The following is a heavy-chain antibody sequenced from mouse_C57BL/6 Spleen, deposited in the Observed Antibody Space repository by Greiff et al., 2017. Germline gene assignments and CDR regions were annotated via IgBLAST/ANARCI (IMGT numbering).Heavy chain of an antibody. D-gene: IGHD1-1*01. Sequence: QVQLQQPGTELVKPGASVKLSCKASGYTFTSYWMHWVKQRPGQGLEWIGNIKPSNGGTNYNEKFKSKATLTVDKSSSTAYMQRSSLTSEDSAVYYGARGYGSSYVAWFAYWGQGTLVTVSA. CDR3: ARGYGSSYVAWFAY. CDR1: GYTFTSYW. CDR2: IKPSNGGT. J-gene: IGHJ3*01. V-gene: IGHV1-53*01.